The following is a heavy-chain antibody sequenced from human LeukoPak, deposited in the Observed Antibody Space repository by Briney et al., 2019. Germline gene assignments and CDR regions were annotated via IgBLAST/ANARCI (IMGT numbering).Heavy chain of an antibody. CDR1: GGSISSGGYY. CDR3: ARVPITMVRGVIMTGAFDI. V-gene: IGHV4-30-2*01. J-gene: IGHJ3*02. CDR2: IYHSGST. Sequence: SETLSLTCTVSGGSISSGGYYWSWIRQPPGKGLEWIGYIYHSGSTYYNPSLKSRVTISVDTSKNQFSLKLSSVTAADTAVYYCARVPITMVRGVIMTGAFDIWGQGTMVTVSS. D-gene: IGHD3-10*01.